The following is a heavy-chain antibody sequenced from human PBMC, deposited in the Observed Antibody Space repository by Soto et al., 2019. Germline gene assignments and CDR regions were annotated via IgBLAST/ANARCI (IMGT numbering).Heavy chain of an antibody. Sequence: GGSLRLSCAASGFTFRSFTMNWVRQAPGKGLEWVSTISSNSAYIYYTDALRGRFTISRDNAKNSLHLQMNSLRAEDTAVFYCTRDASRDSSARGWFDPWGPGTLVTVSS. CDR3: TRDASRDSSARGWFDP. D-gene: IGHD6-13*01. CDR2: ISSNSAYI. V-gene: IGHV3-21*01. CDR1: GFTFRSFT. J-gene: IGHJ5*02.